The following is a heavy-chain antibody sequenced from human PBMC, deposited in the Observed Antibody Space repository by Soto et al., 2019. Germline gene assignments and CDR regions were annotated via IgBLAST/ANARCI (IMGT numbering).Heavy chain of an antibody. CDR3: ARARGSYYYDSSGYYPSPDAFDI. J-gene: IGHJ3*02. D-gene: IGHD3-22*01. CDR2: IIPIFGTA. V-gene: IGHV1-69*13. Sequence: SVKVSCKASGGTFSSYAISWVRQAPGQGLEWMGGIIPIFGTANYAQKFQGRVTITADESTSTAYMELSSLRSEDTAVYYCARARGSYYYDSSGYYPSPDAFDIWGQGTMVTVSS. CDR1: GGTFSSYA.